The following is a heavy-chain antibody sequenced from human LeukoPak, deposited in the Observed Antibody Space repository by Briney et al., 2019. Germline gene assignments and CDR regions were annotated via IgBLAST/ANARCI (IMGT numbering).Heavy chain of an antibody. CDR2: IYYSGST. D-gene: IGHD1-26*01. J-gene: IGHJ4*02. CDR3: AREIPGIVGATYFDS. V-gene: IGHV4-61*08. Sequence: PSETLSLTCTVSGGSIRNGGYYWGWIRQPPGKGLEWIGYIYYSGSTSYNPSLKSRVTISVDTSKNQFSLMLSSVTAADTAVYYCAREIPGIVGATYFDSWGQGTLVTVSS. CDR1: GGSIRNGGYY.